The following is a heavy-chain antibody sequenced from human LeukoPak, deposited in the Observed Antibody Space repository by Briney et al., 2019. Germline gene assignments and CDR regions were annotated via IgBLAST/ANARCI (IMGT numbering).Heavy chain of an antibody. V-gene: IGHV1-58*01. CDR2: IVVGSGNT. J-gene: IGHJ4*02. CDR3: AASAYDFWSGYYHFDY. Sequence: SVKVSCKASGFTFTSSAVQWVRQARGQRLEWIGLIVVGSGNTNYAQKFQERVTITRDMSTSTAYMELSSLRSEDTAVYYCAASAYDFWSGYYHFDYWGQGTLVTVSS. D-gene: IGHD3-3*01. CDR1: GFTFTSSA.